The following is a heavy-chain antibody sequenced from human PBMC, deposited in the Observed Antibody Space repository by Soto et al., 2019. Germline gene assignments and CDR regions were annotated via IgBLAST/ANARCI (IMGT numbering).Heavy chain of an antibody. CDR1: GFTLSGYA. CDR2: ISSSGTTI. D-gene: IGHD1-26*01. J-gene: IGHJ4*02. Sequence: EVQLVESGGGLVQPGGSLRLSCAASGFTLSGYAMNWVRQAPGKGLEWVSFISSSGTTISYADSVLGRFTISRDIAKNSLYLQMNNLRNQVTAVYYGVRDQATDHSWVDIDYLFQGTLLSVSP. CDR3: VRDQATDHSWVDIDY. V-gene: IGHV3-48*02.